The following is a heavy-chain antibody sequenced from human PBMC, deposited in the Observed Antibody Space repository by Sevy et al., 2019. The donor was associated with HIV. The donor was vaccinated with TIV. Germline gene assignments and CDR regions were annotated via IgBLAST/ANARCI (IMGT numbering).Heavy chain of an antibody. V-gene: IGHV3-7*01. CDR3: ARPYRTDPFYYSGSSGYYYPTCFEY. CDR2: IRQDGSEK. D-gene: IGHD3-22*01. CDR1: GFTFSNYW. J-gene: IGHJ4*02. Sequence: GGSLRLSCAASGFTFSNYWMSWVRQAPGKGLEWVANIRQDGSEKYFVDSVKGRFAISRDNAKNSLYLQMKSLRAEDTAVYYCARPYRTDPFYYSGSSGYYYPTCFEYWGQGTLVTVSS.